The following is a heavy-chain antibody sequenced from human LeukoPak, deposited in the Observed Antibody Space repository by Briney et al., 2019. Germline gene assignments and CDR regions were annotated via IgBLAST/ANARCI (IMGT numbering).Heavy chain of an antibody. CDR3: ASNGYSSGWYSDYYMDV. D-gene: IGHD6-19*01. V-gene: IGHV4-34*01. Sequence: SETLSLTCAVYGGSFSGYYWSWIRQPPGKGLEWIGEINHSGSTNYNPSLKSRVTISVDTSKNQFSLKLSSVTAADTAVYYCASNGYSSGWYSDYYMDVWGKGTTVTISS. J-gene: IGHJ6*03. CDR2: INHSGST. CDR1: GGSFSGYY.